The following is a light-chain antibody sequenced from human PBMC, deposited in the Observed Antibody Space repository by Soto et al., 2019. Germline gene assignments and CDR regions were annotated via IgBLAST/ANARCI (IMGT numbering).Light chain of an antibody. CDR1: QSVSSSY. V-gene: IGKV3-20*01. CDR3: QQYGSSPLFT. CDR2: GAS. J-gene: IGKJ3*01. Sequence: EIVLTQSPGTLSLSPGERATLSCRASQSVSSSYLDWYQQKPGQAPRLLIYGASSRATGIPDRFSGSGSGTDFTLTISRLEPEVFAVYYCQQYGSSPLFTFGPGTKVDIK.